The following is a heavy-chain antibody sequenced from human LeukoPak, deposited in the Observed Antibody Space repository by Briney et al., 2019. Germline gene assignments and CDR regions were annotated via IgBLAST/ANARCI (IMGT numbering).Heavy chain of an antibody. V-gene: IGHV3-21*01. CDR3: ARPPRGDYYGSGSYYEISYYYYMDV. D-gene: IGHD3-10*01. Sequence: PGGSLRLSCAASGFTFSSYGMHWVRQAPGKGLEWVSSISSSSSYIYYADSVKGRFTISRDNAKNSLYLQLNSLRAEDTAVYYCARPPRGDYYGSGSYYEISYYYYMDVWGKGTTVTVSS. J-gene: IGHJ6*03. CDR2: ISSSSSYI. CDR1: GFTFSSYG.